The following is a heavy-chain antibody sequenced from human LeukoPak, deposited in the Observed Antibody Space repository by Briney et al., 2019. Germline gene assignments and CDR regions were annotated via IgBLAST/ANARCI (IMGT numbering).Heavy chain of an antibody. J-gene: IGHJ4*02. CDR1: GFTFSSYG. CDR3: AKGSDSSGYYQYYFDY. D-gene: IGHD3-22*01. CDR2: IRYDGSNK. V-gene: IGHV3-30*02. Sequence: GGSLRLSCAASGFTFSSYGMHWVRQAPGKGLEWVAFIRYDGSNKYYADSVKGRFTISRGNSKNTLYLQMNSLRAEDTAVYYCAKGSDSSGYYQYYFDYWGQGTLVTVSS.